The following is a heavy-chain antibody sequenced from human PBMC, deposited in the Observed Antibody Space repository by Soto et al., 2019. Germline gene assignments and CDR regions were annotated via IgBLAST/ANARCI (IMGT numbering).Heavy chain of an antibody. D-gene: IGHD4-4*01. CDR1: GITVSSNY. Sequence: GGSLRLSCAVSGITVSSNYLSWVRQATGKGLEWVSIIYSDATTYYADSVKGRFTISRDSSKNTLYLQMNSLRAEDTAMYHCASSFPLRGPGNSGDYWGQGTLVTVSS. CDR2: IYSDATT. J-gene: IGHJ4*02. CDR3: ASSFPLRGPGNSGDY. V-gene: IGHV3-66*01.